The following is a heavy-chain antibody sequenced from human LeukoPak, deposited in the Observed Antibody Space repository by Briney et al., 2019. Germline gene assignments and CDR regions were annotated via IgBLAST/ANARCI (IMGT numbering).Heavy chain of an antibody. CDR2: IYYSGST. CDR3: ARVSFGSGYYNYMDV. V-gene: IGHV4-31*03. Sequence: SETLSLTCTVSGDSISSGNYWGWIRQHPGKGLEWIGYIYYSGSTYYNPSLKSRVTISVDTSKNQFSLKLSSVTAADTAVYYCARVSFGSGYYNYMDVWGKGTTVTVSS. D-gene: IGHD3-10*01. CDR1: GDSISSGNY. J-gene: IGHJ6*03.